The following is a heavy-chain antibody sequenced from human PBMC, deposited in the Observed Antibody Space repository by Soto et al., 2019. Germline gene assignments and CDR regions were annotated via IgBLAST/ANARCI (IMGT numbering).Heavy chain of an antibody. J-gene: IGHJ5*02. CDR1: GFTFSSYS. CDR2: ISSSSSTI. Sequence: GGSLRLSCAASGFTFSSYSMNWVRQAPGKGLEWVSYISSSSSTIYYADSVKGRFTISRDNAKDSLYLQMNSLRAEDTAVYYCARHPERIAQIGWFDPWGQGTLVTVSS. CDR3: ARHPERIAQIGWFDP. D-gene: IGHD6-13*01. V-gene: IGHV3-48*01.